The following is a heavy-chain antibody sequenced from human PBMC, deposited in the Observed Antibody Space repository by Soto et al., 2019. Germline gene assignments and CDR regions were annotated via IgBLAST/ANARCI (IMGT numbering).Heavy chain of an antibody. CDR2: ISGSGGST. CDR1: GFTFSSYA. D-gene: IGHD5-18*01. Sequence: HPGVSLRLSCAASGFTFSSYAMSWVRQAPGKGLEWVSAISGSGGSTYYADSVKGRFTISRDNSKNTLYLQMNSLRAEDTAVYYCAKDPGRIQLWDGRDYWGQGTLVTVSS. CDR3: AKDPGRIQLWDGRDY. J-gene: IGHJ4*02. V-gene: IGHV3-23*01.